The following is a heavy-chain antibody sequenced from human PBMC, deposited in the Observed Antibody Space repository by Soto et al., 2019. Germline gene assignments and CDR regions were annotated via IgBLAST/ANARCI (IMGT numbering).Heavy chain of an antibody. CDR3: ARLPGVRGVFDGFNV. Sequence: PGESLKISCKGSGYSFAGYWIGWVRQMPGKGLDWMGVIYPGDSDTRYSPSFHGQVTISADKSISTAYLQWSSLKASDTAMYFCARLPGVRGVFDGFNVWGQGXMVTVS. V-gene: IGHV5-51*01. CDR2: IYPGDSDT. D-gene: IGHD3-10*01. CDR1: GYSFAGYW. J-gene: IGHJ3*01.